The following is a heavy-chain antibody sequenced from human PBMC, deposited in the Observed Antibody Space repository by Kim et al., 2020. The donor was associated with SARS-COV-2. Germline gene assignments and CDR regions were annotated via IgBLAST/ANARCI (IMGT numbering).Heavy chain of an antibody. CDR2: IYYSGST. J-gene: IGHJ5*02. CDR3: ATQWLRFSSWFDP. V-gene: IGHV4-39*01. Sequence: SETLSLTCTVSGGSISSSSYYWGWIRQPPGKGLEWIGSIYYSGSTYYNPSLKSRVTISVDTSKNQFSLKLSSVTAADTAVYYCATQWLRFSSWFDPWGQGTLVTGAS. D-gene: IGHD5-12*01. CDR1: GGSISSSSYY.